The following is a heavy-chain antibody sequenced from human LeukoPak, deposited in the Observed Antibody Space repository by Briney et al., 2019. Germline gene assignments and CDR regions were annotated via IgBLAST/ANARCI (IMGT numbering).Heavy chain of an antibody. CDR3: ARVPIVEVPAANAFDI. J-gene: IGHJ3*02. D-gene: IGHD2-2*01. Sequence: GASVKVSCKASGYGFTRYGISWVRQAPGQGLEWMGWISPYNGNTNYAQMLQGRVTMTTDTSTSTAYMELRSLTSDDTAVYYCARVPIVEVPAANAFDIWGQGTMVTVSS. CDR1: GYGFTRYG. V-gene: IGHV1-18*01. CDR2: ISPYNGNT.